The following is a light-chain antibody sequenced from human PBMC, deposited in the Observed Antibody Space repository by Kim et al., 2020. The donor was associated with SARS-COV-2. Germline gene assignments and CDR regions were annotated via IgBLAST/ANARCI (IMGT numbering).Light chain of an antibody. CDR3: QQSYSTPPALT. J-gene: IGKJ4*01. CDR1: QSINIY. Sequence: DIQMTQSPSSLSASVGDRVTITCRASQSINIYVNWYQQKPGTAPKLLIYAASNLQSWVPSRFSGSGSGTDFTLTISSLQPEDFATYYCQQSYSTPPALTFAAGTKVDIK. V-gene: IGKV1-39*01. CDR2: AAS.